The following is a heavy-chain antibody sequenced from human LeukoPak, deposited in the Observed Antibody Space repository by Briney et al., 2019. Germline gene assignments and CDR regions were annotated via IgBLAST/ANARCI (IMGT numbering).Heavy chain of an antibody. J-gene: IGHJ4*02. Sequence: PSETLSLTCTVSGYSISSGYYWGWIRQPPGKGLEWIGFMYHSGTIYYNPSLKSRVTISVDTSKNRFSLKLSSVTAADTALYYCAKTRIAAAGSAADNWGQGTLVTVSS. CDR3: AKTRIAAAGSAADN. V-gene: IGHV4-38-2*02. CDR2: MYHSGTI. D-gene: IGHD6-13*01. CDR1: GYSISSGYY.